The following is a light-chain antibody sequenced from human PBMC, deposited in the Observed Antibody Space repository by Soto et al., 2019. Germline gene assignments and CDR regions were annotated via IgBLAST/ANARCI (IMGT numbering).Light chain of an antibody. V-gene: IGKV3-15*01. CDR3: QQYNNWPALT. Sequence: ELVLTQSPGTLSVSPGERATLSCRASQTVSSNLAWYQQKPGQAPRLLIYDASTRATGIPARFSGSGSGTEFTLTISSLQSEDFAVYYCQQYNNWPALTFGGGTRWIS. CDR1: QTVSSN. CDR2: DAS. J-gene: IGKJ4*01.